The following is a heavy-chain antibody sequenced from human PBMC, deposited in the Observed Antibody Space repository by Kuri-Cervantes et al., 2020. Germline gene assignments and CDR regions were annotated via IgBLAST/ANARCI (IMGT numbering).Heavy chain of an antibody. J-gene: IGHJ4*02. CDR2: INPNNGNT. V-gene: IGHV1-18*04. CDR3: ARDRRAAVFDY. CDR1: GYTFTDYY. D-gene: IGHD6-13*01. Sequence: ASVKVSCKASGYTFTDYYIHWVRQAPGQGLEWMGWINPNNGNTNYAQKLQGRVTMTTDASTSTAYMELRSLRSDDTAVYYCARDRRAAVFDYWGQGTLVTVSS.